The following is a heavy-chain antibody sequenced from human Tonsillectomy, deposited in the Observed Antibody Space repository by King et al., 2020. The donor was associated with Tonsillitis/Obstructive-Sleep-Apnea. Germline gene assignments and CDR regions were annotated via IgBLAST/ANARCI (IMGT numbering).Heavy chain of an antibody. D-gene: IGHD3-10*01. J-gene: IGHJ5*01. CDR3: AREGSGRGSWGYHWFDS. V-gene: IGHV1-69*09. CDR2: VIPTLGIG. CDR1: GGTFSSYA. Sequence: VQLVQSGAEVKKTGSSVKVSCKASGGTFSSYAIDWVRQAPGQGLEWMGRVIPTLGIGKYAQKFQGRVTISADKSTTTAYMELSSLRSDDTAMYYCAREGSGRGSWGYHWFDSWGQGILVTVSS.